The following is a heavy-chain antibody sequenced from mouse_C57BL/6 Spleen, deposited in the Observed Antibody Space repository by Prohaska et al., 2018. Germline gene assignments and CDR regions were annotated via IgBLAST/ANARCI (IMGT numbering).Heavy chain of an antibody. D-gene: IGHD2-2*01. V-gene: IGHV1-26*01. Sequence: EVQLQQSGPELVKPGASVKISCKASGYTFTDYYMNWVKQSHGKSLEWIGDINPNNGGTSYNQKFKGKATLTVDKSSSTAYMELRSLTSEDSAVYYCARNGLAEDYAMDYWGQGTSVTVSS. CDR1: GYTFTDYY. J-gene: IGHJ4*01. CDR3: ARNGLAEDYAMDY. CDR2: INPNNGGT.